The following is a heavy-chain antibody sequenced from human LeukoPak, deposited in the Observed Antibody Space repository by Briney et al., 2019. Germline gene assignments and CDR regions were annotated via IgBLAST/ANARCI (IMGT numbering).Heavy chain of an antibody. D-gene: IGHD1-1*01. CDR3: ARAKVEPDAFDI. V-gene: IGHV4-30-2*01. J-gene: IGHJ3*02. CDR2: IYHSGST. Sequence: SETLSLTCAVSGGSISSGGYSWSWIRQPPGKGLEWIGYIYHSGSTNYNPSLKSRVTISVDTSKNQFSLKLSSVTAADTAVYYCARAKVEPDAFDIWGQGTMVTVSS. CDR1: GGSISSGGYS.